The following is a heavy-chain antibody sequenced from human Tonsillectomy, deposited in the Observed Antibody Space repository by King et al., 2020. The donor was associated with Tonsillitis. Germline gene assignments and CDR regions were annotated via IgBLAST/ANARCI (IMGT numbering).Heavy chain of an antibody. D-gene: IGHD1-26*01. Sequence: QLVQSGAEVKKPGASVKVSCKASGYTFTSYHVHWVRQAPGQGLEWLGIINPSGGSTGSSQKFQGRVTMTRDTSTSTVYMELSSLTSEDTAVYYWARDGARYLFKYGRQGTLVTVPS. CDR2: INPSGGST. CDR1: GYTFTSYH. J-gene: IGHJ4*02. CDR3: ARDGARYLFKY. V-gene: IGHV1-46*01.